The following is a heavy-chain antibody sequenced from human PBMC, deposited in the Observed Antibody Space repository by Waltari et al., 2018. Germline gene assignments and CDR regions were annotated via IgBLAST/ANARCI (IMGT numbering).Heavy chain of an antibody. Sequence: QVQLVQSGAEVRKPGSSVKVSCKSSGGALTNYGISWVRQAPGQGLEWMGGIIPIFGSANYAQKFQGRVTITADESTSTVYMEMSSLRSQDTAVFYCTRGYATSATAGAYYMDVWGQGTTVTVTS. CDR3: TRGYATSATAGAYYMDV. V-gene: IGHV1-69*01. J-gene: IGHJ6*03. D-gene: IGHD2-8*01. CDR1: GGALTNYG. CDR2: IIPIFGSA.